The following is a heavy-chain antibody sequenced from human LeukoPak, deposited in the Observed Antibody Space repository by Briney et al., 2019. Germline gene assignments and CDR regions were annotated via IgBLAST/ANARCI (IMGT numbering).Heavy chain of an antibody. CDR1: SNSMTSYF. CDR2: VYHSGST. J-gene: IGHJ4*02. Sequence: PSETLSLTCSVSSNSMTSYFWSWIRRPPGKGLEWIGYVYHSGSTSYNPSLKNRVSISEDTSKNQFSLKLSSVTAADTAVYYCARANPNWNPPDCWGQGILVTVSS. V-gene: IGHV4-59*08. D-gene: IGHD1-1*01. CDR3: ARANPNWNPPDC.